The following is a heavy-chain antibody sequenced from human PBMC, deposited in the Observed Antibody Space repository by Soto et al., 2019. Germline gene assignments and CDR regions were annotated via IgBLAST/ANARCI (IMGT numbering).Heavy chain of an antibody. CDR2: INSDGTTT. V-gene: IGHV3-74*03. Sequence: EVQLAESGGGLVQPGGSRRLSCAASGFNIRSSWMQWVRQAPGKGLVWVSGINSDGTTTTYADAVKGRFTISRDNAKNTLYLQKNSLRADDTAVYYCVRSWWVWGQGTTFTVSS. D-gene: IGHD2-8*02. CDR1: GFNIRSSW. J-gene: IGHJ6*02. CDR3: VRSWWV.